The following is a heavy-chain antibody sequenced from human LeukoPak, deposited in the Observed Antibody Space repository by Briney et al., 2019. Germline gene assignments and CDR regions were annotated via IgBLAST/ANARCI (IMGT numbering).Heavy chain of an antibody. CDR1: GFTFSNAW. D-gene: IGHD6-13*01. Sequence: PGGSLRLSCAASGFTFSNAWMSWVRQAPGKGLEWVSSISSSSYIYYADSVKGRFTISRDNAKNSLYLQMNSLRAEDTAVYYCARDQGYSSSQGAFDIWGQGTMVTVSS. CDR3: ARDQGYSSSQGAFDI. J-gene: IGHJ3*02. CDR2: ISSSSYI. V-gene: IGHV3-69-1*01.